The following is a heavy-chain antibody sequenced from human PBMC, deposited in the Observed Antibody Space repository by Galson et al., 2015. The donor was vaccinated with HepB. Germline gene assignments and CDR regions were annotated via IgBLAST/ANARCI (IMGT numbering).Heavy chain of an antibody. Sequence: SVKVSCKASGYTFTSYAMNWVRQAPGQGLVWMGWINTNTGNPTYAQGFTGRFVFSLDTSVSTAYLQISSLKAEDTAVYYCARDIWYYDFWCGYYPARHDYYMDVWGKGTTVTVSS. V-gene: IGHV7-4-1*02. D-gene: IGHD3-3*01. CDR3: ARDIWYYDFWCGYYPARHDYYMDV. CDR1: GYTFTSYA. J-gene: IGHJ6*03. CDR2: INTNTGNP.